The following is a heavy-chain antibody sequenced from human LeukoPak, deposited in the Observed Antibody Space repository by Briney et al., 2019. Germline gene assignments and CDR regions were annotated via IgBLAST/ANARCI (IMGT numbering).Heavy chain of an antibody. J-gene: IGHJ4*02. D-gene: IGHD3-3*01. Sequence: GGSLRLSCAASGFTFSSYGMHWVRQAPGKGLEWVAVISYDGSNKYYADSVKGRFTISRDNSKNTLYLQMNSLRAEDTAVYYCAKVAYDFWSGVDYWGQGTLVTVSS. CDR2: ISYDGSNK. V-gene: IGHV3-30*18. CDR3: AKVAYDFWSGVDY. CDR1: GFTFSSYG.